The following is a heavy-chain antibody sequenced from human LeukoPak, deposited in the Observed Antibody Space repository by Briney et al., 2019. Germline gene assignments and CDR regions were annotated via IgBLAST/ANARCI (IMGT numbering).Heavy chain of an antibody. J-gene: IGHJ4*02. CDR2: INHSGST. D-gene: IGHD5-18*01. V-gene: IGHV4-39*07. CDR3: AYCGYSYGYCDY. CDR1: GGSISSSSYY. Sequence: SETLSLTCTVSGGSISSSSYYWSWIRQPPGKGLEWIGEINHSGSTNYNPSLKSRVTISVDTSKNQFSLKLSSVTAADTAVYYCAYCGYSYGYCDYWGQGTLVTVSS.